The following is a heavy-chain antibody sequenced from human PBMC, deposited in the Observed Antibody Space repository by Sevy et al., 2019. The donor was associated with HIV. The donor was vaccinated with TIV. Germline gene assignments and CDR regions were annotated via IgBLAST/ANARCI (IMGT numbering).Heavy chain of an antibody. CDR1: GFTFSNFW. CDR2: INTDGNSI. Sequence: GGSLRLSCAASGFTFSNFWMHWVRQGPGKGLVWVSRINTDGNSISYRDSVKGRFTISRDNAKTTVFLQMNSLRSEDTAVYYCARGTRGLPRSWGQGTLVTVSS. D-gene: IGHD2-2*01. V-gene: IGHV3-74*01. J-gene: IGHJ4*02. CDR3: ARGTRGLPRS.